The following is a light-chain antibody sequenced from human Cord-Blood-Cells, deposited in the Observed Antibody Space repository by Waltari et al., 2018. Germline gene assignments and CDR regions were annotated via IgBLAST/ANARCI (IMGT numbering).Light chain of an antibody. J-gene: IGLJ3*02. Sequence: QSALTQPASVSGPPGQSVTISCTGTTSDVGSYNRVSWYQQPPGKAPKLMIYDGSKRPSGVSNRFSGSKSGNTASLTISGLQAEDEADYYCCSYAGSSTWVFGGGTKLTVL. CDR1: TSDVGSYNR. CDR2: DGS. CDR3: CSYAGSSTWV. V-gene: IGLV2-23*01.